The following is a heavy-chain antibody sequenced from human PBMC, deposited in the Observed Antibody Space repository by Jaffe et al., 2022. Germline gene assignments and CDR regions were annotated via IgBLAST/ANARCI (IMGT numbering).Heavy chain of an antibody. D-gene: IGHD4-17*01. V-gene: IGHV3-7*01. CDR1: GFTFSSYW. CDR3: ARAPTFGDYGLDY. Sequence: EVQLVESGGGLVQPGGSLRLSCAASGFTFSSYWMSWVRQAPGKGLEWVANIKQDGSEKYYVDSVKGRFTISRDNAKNSLYLQMNSLRAEDTAVYYCARAPTFGDYGLDYWGQGTLVTVSS. CDR2: IKQDGSEK. J-gene: IGHJ4*02.